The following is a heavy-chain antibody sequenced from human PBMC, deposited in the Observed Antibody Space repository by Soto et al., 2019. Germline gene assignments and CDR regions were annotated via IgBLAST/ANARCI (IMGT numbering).Heavy chain of an antibody. CDR2: IYYSGST. V-gene: IGHV4-39*06. Sequence: PSETLSLTCTVSGGSISSSSYYWGWIRQPPGKGLEWIGSIYYSGSTYYNPSLKSRVTKDTSKKQVVVTMTNMDPVDTATYYCARQVRYCSGNGCPNLFDPWGQGTLVTVSS. CDR1: GGSISSSSYY. D-gene: IGHD2-15*01. CDR3: ARQVRYCSGNGCPNLFDP. J-gene: IGHJ5*02.